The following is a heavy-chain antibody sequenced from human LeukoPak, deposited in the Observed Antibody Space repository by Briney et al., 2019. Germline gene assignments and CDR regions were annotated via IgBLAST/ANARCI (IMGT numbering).Heavy chain of an antibody. D-gene: IGHD6-13*01. CDR2: IYYSGST. J-gene: IGHJ5*02. CDR3: ARRSWYNWFDP. V-gene: IGHV4-61*01. CDR1: GGSVSSGSYY. Sequence: SETLSLTCTVSGGSVSSGSYYWTWIRQPPGKGLEWIGYIYYSGSTNYNSSLRSRVTISIDTSKNQFSLMLSSVTAADTAIYYCARRSWYNWFDPWGQGTLVTVSS.